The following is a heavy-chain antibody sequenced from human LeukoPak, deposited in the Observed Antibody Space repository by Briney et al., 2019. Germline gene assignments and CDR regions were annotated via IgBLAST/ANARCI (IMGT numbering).Heavy chain of an antibody. V-gene: IGHV3-30*02. J-gene: IGHJ3*02. CDR3: ARDRAIILFGAFDI. Sequence: GGSLRLSCAASGFAASGFTFSTFGMHWVRQAPGKGLEWVAFIRYDGSNKYYADSVKGRFTISRDNAKNSLYLQMNSLRAEDTAVYYCARDRAIILFGAFDIWGQGTMVTVSS. CDR1: GFTFSTFG. D-gene: IGHD3-3*01. CDR2: IRYDGSNK.